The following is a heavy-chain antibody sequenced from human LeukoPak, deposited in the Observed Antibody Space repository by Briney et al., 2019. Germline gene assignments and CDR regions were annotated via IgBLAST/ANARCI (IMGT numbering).Heavy chain of an antibody. J-gene: IGHJ4*02. V-gene: IGHV3-11*01. Sequence: GGSLRLSCAASGFTVSSNYMSWVRQAPGKGLEWVSYISSSGSTIYYADSVKGRFTISRDNAKNSLYLQMNSLRAEDTAVYYCASAYDFWSAFDYWGQGALVTVSS. CDR2: ISSSGSTI. CDR1: GFTVSSNY. D-gene: IGHD3-3*01. CDR3: ASAYDFWSAFDY.